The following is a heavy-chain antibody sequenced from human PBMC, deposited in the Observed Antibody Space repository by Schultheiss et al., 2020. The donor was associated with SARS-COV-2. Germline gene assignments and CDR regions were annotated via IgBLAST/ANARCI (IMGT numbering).Heavy chain of an antibody. CDR2: IYYSGST. Sequence: SETLSLTCTVSGGSISSGGYYWSWIRQHPGKGLEWIGYIYYSGSTGYAQKFQGRVTMTRNISISTAYMELSSLRSDDTAVYYCARDLTTIVATIPHYWGQGTLVTVSS. J-gene: IGHJ4*02. CDR3: ARDLTTIVATIPHY. V-gene: IGHV4-61*08. CDR1: GGSISSGGYY. D-gene: IGHD5-12*01.